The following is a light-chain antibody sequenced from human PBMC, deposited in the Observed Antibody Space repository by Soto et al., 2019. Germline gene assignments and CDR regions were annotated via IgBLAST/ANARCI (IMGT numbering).Light chain of an antibody. CDR1: SSDVGGYNY. CDR2: EVN. V-gene: IGLV2-8*01. J-gene: IGLJ1*01. CDR3: SSYAGSSNV. Sequence: QSALTQPPSASGSPGQSVAISCTGTSSDVGGYNYVSWYQQHPGKAPKLMIYEVNKRPSGVPYRFSGSKSGNTASLTVSGLQDEDEADYYCSSYAGSSNVFGTGTKLTVL.